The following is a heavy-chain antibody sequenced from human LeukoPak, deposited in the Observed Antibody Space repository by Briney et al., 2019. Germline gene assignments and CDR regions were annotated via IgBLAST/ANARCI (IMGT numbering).Heavy chain of an antibody. CDR3: ARVIVGATNYYGMDV. Sequence: ASVKVSCKASGGTFTSYAISWVRQAPGQGLEWMGWISAYNGNTNYAQKLQGRGTMTTDASTSTAHMELRSLRSDDTAVYYCARVIVGATNYYGMDVWGQGTTVTVSS. CDR1: GGTFTSYA. CDR2: ISAYNGNT. J-gene: IGHJ6*02. D-gene: IGHD1-26*01. V-gene: IGHV1-18*01.